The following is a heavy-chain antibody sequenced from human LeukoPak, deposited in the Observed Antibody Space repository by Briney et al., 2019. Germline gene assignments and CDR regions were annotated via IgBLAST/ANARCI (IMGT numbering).Heavy chain of an antibody. V-gene: IGHV3-21*01. D-gene: IGHD1-26*01. CDR2: ISSSSSYI. J-gene: IGHJ1*01. Sequence: KPGGSLRLSYAASGFTFSSYSMNWVRQAPGKGLEWVSSISSSSSYIYYADSVKGRFTISRDNAKNSLYLQMNSLRAEDTAVYYCARDGYSGSYLRSEYFQHWGQGTLVTVSS. CDR1: GFTFSSYS. CDR3: ARDGYSGSYLRSEYFQH.